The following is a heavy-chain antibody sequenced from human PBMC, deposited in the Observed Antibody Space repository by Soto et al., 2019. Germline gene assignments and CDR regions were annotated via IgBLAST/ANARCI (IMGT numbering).Heavy chain of an antibody. V-gene: IGHV4-59*11. J-gene: IGHJ5*02. CDR3: ARGGWSLDL. CDR1: GGSMSGLY. Sequence: PSETLSLTCTVSGGSMSGLYWSWIRQPPGKALEWIGYTHSTGTTNYNSSLESRVTISVDTSMNQVSLKVTSVTAADTAVYFCARGGWSLDLWGQGTLVPVSS. CDR2: THSTGTT. D-gene: IGHD6-19*01.